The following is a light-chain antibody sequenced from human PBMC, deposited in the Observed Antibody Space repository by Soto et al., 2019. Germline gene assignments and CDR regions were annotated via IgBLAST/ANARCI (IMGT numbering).Light chain of an antibody. Sequence: QSALTQPPSASGSPGQSVTISCTGTSSDVGGYNYVSWYQQNPGKVPKLMIYEVNKRPSGVPDRFSGSKSGNTASLTVSGLEEEDGADYYSTSNAGGNNVFGAGTKLTVL. J-gene: IGLJ1*01. CDR3: TSNAGGNNV. CDR1: SSDVGGYNY. V-gene: IGLV2-8*01. CDR2: EVN.